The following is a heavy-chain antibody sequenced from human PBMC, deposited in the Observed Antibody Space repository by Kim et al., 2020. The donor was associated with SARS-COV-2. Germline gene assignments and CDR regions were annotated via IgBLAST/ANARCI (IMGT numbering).Heavy chain of an antibody. V-gene: IGHV3-11*04. D-gene: IGHD5-12*01. J-gene: IGHJ4*02. CDR3: ARDPSGYDPLYYFDY. Sequence: DSGKGRFTISRDKAKNSLYLQMNGRRAEDTAVYYCARDPSGYDPLYYFDYWGQGTLVTVSS.